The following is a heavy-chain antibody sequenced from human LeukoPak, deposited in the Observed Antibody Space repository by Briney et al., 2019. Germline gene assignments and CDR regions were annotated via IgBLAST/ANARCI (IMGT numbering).Heavy chain of an antibody. CDR3: VRATSAYNSGHMDV. CDR1: GAPISSGGYS. CDR2: TYHSGSP. Sequence: SQTLSLTCAVSGAPISSGGYSWNWVRQTPGKGLEWIGYTYHSGSPRYNPSLESRVTISADRSKNQFSLSLTSVTAADTATYYYVRATSAYNSGHMDVWGQGTTVTVSS. D-gene: IGHD5-24*01. V-gene: IGHV4-30-2*01. J-gene: IGHJ6*02.